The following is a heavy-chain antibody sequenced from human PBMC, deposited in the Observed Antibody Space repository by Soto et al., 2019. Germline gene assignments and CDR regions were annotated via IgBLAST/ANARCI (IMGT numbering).Heavy chain of an antibody. V-gene: IGHV3-11*01. Sequence: GGSLRLSCAASGFTFSDYYMSWIRQAPGKGLEWVSYISSSGSTIYYADSVKGRFTISRDNAKNSLYLQMNSLRAEDTAVYYCARNLHGSSSGRYYYYVVDVWGQGTTVTVSS. CDR3: ARNLHGSSSGRYYYYVVDV. CDR2: ISSSGSTI. D-gene: IGHD6-6*01. CDR1: GFTFSDYY. J-gene: IGHJ6*02.